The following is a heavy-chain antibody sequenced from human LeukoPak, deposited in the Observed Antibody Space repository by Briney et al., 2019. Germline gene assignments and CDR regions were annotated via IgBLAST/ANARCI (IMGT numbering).Heavy chain of an antibody. V-gene: IGHV4-34*01. CDR1: GGSFSGYY. CDR2: INHSGST. Sequence: SETLSLTCAVYGGSFSGYYWSWIRQPPGKGLEWIGEINHSGSTNYNPSLKSRVTISVDTSKSQFSLKLSSVTAADTAVYYCARGVAVAGKAFDIWGQGTMVTVSS. CDR3: ARGVAVAGKAFDI. D-gene: IGHD6-19*01. J-gene: IGHJ3*02.